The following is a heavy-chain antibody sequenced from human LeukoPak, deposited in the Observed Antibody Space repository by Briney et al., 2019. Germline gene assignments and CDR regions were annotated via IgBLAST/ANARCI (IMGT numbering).Heavy chain of an antibody. CDR3: ASTTVSTVGYGMDV. D-gene: IGHD4-17*01. CDR1: GYTFTSYY. CDR2: INPSGGST. V-gene: IGHV1-46*01. J-gene: IGHJ6*02. Sequence: ASVKVPCEASGYTFTSYYLYWVRQAPGQGLEWMGVINPSGGSTTSAQKFQGRVTMTRDTSTSTVYMELRSLRSEDTAVYYCASTTVSTVGYGMDVWGQGTTVTVSS.